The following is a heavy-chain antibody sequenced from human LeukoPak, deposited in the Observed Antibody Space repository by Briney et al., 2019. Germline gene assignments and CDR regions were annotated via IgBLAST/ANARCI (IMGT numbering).Heavy chain of an antibody. J-gene: IGHJ4*02. CDR3: ARLVPAGIWSFDY. CDR2: IFPGDSDT. CDR1: GYSFAIYW. D-gene: IGHD2-2*01. Sequence: GESLKISCKGSGYSFAIYWIGWVRQMPGKGLEWMGIIFPGDSDTRYSPSFQGQVTISADRSIGTAYLQWSSLKASDTAIYYCARLVPAGIWSFDYWGQETLVTVSS. V-gene: IGHV5-51*01.